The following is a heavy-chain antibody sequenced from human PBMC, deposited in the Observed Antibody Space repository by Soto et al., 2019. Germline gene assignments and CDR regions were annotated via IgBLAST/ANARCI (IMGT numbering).Heavy chain of an antibody. D-gene: IGHD1-1*01. CDR3: IRGISVWNTVDV. CDR1: GFTVSSYW. J-gene: IGHJ6*02. Sequence: EEQLVESGGGLVQPGGSLRLSCTASGFTVSSYWAHWVRQAPGKGLEWVSRINSDGSSITYPDSMKGRFTMSRDNAKNTLYLPMNRLRADDTAVYYCIRGISVWNTVDVWGQGTTVIVS. V-gene: IGHV3-74*03. CDR2: INSDGSSI.